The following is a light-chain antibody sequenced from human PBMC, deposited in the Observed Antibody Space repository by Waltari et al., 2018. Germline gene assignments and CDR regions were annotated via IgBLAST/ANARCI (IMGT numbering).Light chain of an antibody. CDR3: QQRSNWPRT. J-gene: IGKJ1*01. CDR2: DAS. Sequence: EILLTQSPATLSFSPGETATLSCRASQSVSSYLAWYQQKPDQAPRLLIYDASNRATGIPARFSGSGSGTDFTLTISSLEPEDFAVYYCQQRSNWPRTFGQGTKVEIK. CDR1: QSVSSY. V-gene: IGKV3-11*01.